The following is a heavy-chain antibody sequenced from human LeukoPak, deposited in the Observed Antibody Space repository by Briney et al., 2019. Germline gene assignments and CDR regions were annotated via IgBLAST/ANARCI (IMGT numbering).Heavy chain of an antibody. CDR1: GYTFTSYG. CDR2: IRVYNGDT. D-gene: IGHD2-2*03. J-gene: IGHJ4*02. CDR3: ATGYCSSTNCRIDY. V-gene: IGHV1-18*01. Sequence: VASVKVSCKASGYTFTSYGISWVRQAPGQGLEWMGWIRVYNGDTNYAQKLQGRVTMTTDTSTSTAYMELRSLRSDDTAVYYCATGYCSSTNCRIDYWGQGTLVNVSS.